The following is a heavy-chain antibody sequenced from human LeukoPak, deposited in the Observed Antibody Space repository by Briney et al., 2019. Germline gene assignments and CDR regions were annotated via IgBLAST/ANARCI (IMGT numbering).Heavy chain of an antibody. J-gene: IGHJ4*02. D-gene: IGHD2-2*01. CDR1: GGSISRYY. CDR2: IYYSGST. V-gene: IGHV4-59*01. Sequence: SETLSLTCTVSGGSISRYYWSWVRQAPGKGLEWMGYIYYSGSTNYNPSVKSRVTISVDTSKNQFYLKLSSVTGADTAVYYCVRGVDTIVVPFDYWGQGTLVTVSS. CDR3: VRGVDTIVVPFDY.